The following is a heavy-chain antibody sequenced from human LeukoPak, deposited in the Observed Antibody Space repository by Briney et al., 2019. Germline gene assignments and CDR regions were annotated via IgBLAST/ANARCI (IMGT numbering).Heavy chain of an antibody. CDR3: ARDHLTKYYYGSGRFDP. J-gene: IGHJ5*02. D-gene: IGHD3-10*01. CDR2: ISGYNGNT. Sequence: GASVKVSCRASGYTFSSYAITWVRQAPGQGLEWMGWISGYNGNTKYALKVQGRVTVTTDTSTNTAYMELRSLRSDDTAVYYWARDHLTKYYYGSGRFDPWGQGTLVTVFS. V-gene: IGHV1-18*01. CDR1: GYTFSSYA.